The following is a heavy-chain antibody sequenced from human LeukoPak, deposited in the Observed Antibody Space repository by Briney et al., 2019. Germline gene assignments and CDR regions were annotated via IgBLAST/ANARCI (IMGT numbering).Heavy chain of an antibody. D-gene: IGHD6-13*01. J-gene: IGHJ5*02. CDR3: ARCFSVSWVWFDP. Sequence: SQTLSLTCTVSGGSISSGDDYWSWIRQPPGKGLEWIGYIYYSGSTYYNPSLKSRVTISVDTSKNQFSLKLSSVTAADTAVYYCARCFSVSWVWFDPWGQGTLVTVSS. V-gene: IGHV4-30-4*08. CDR1: GGSISSGDDY. CDR2: IYYSGST.